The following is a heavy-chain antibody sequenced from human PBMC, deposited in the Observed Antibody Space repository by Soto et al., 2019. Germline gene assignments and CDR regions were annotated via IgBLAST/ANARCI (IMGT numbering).Heavy chain of an antibody. CDR3: ASNRYCSGGSCYPELGY. V-gene: IGHV3-53*04. CDR2: IYSGGST. CDR1: GFTVSSNY. J-gene: IGHJ4*02. Sequence: EVQLVESGGGLVQPGGSLRLSCAASGFTVSSNYMSWVRQAPGKGLEWVSGIYSGGSTYYVDSVKGRFTISRHNSKNTLSLRMKSLSAEDTAVYYCASNRYCSGGSCYPELGYWGRGPLVTVSS. D-gene: IGHD2-15*01.